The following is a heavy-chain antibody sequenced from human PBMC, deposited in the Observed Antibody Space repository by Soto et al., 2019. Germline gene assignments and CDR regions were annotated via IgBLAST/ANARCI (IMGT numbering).Heavy chain of an antibody. V-gene: IGHV1-69*13. J-gene: IGHJ6*02. CDR1: GGTFSSYA. Sequence: GASVKVSCKASGGTFSSYAISWVRQAPGQGLEWMGGIIPIFGTANYAQKFQGRVTITADESTSTAYMELSSLRSEDTAVYYCARDRPLRCEGGSCYTGYYYGMDVWGQGTTVTVSS. CDR3: ARDRPLRCEGGSCYTGYYYGMDV. D-gene: IGHD2-15*01. CDR2: IIPIFGTA.